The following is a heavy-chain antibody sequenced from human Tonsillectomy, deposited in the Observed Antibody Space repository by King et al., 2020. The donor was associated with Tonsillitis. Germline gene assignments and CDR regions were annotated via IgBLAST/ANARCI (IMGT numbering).Heavy chain of an antibody. J-gene: IGHJ4*02. CDR1: GFSFSNYA. V-gene: IGHV3-30*04. CDR2: ISYDGREK. D-gene: IGHD1-1*01. Sequence: VQLVESGGGVVQPGRSLRLSCAASGFSFSNYAMHWVRQAPGKGLEWVAIISYDGREKYYADSVKGRFTISRDNSKNKMYVQMNSLRAEDMAVYYCARDLMSGDWNDPLGYFEFWGQRILVTVSS. CDR3: ARDLMSGDWNDPLGYFEF.